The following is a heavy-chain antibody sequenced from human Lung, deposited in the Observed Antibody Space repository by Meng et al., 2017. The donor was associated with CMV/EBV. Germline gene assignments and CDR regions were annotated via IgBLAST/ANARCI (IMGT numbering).Heavy chain of an antibody. Sequence: GEXXKISCAASGFTFSSYAMTWVRQAPGKGLEWVSVVTGGGGSTYYVDSVKGRFTISRDNSENSLYLQMNSLRVEDTAIYYCAKGSAEYCSRVRCYAFDYXGQGXMVTVSS. CDR3: AKGSAEYCSRVRCYAFDY. D-gene: IGHD2-2*01. CDR2: VTGGGGST. J-gene: IGHJ4*02. V-gene: IGHV3-23*01. CDR1: GFTFSSYA.